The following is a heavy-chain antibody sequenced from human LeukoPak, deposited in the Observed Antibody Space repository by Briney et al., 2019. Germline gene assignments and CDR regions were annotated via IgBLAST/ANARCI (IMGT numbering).Heavy chain of an antibody. Sequence: GGSLRLSGAASGFTFSSYSMNWVRQAPGKGLEWVSSISSSSSYIYYADSVKGRFTISRDNAKNSLYLQMNSLRAEDTAVYYCAAIPGTVELDYWGQGTLVTVSS. CDR1: GFTFSSYS. CDR3: AAIPGTVELDY. CDR2: ISSSSSYI. D-gene: IGHD1-26*01. J-gene: IGHJ4*02. V-gene: IGHV3-21*01.